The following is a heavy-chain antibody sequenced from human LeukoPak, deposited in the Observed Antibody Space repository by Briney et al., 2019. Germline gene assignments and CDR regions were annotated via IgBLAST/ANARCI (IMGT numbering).Heavy chain of an antibody. J-gene: IGHJ4*02. V-gene: IGHV4-59*01. Sequence: SETLSLTCTVSGGSISSYYWSWIRQPPGKGLEWIGYIYYSGSTNYNPSLKSRVTISVDTSKNQFSLKLSSVTAADTAVYYCARAGYGDYDGYYFDYWGQGTLVTVSS. CDR2: IYYSGST. D-gene: IGHD4-17*01. CDR1: GGSISSYY. CDR3: ARAGYGDYDGYYFDY.